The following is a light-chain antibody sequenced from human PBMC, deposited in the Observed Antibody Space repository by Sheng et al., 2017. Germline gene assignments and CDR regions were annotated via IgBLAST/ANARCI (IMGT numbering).Light chain of an antibody. J-gene: IGKJ1*01. CDR1: QSVSSW. V-gene: IGKV1-5*03. CDR2: KAS. CDR3: QQYNGFSWT. Sequence: DIQMTQSPSTLSASVGDRVTIACRASQSVSSWLAWYQQKPGKAPKILIYKASRLQSGVPSRFSGSGSGTEFTLTISSLQPDDFATYYCQQYNGFSWTFGQGTEGGNQT.